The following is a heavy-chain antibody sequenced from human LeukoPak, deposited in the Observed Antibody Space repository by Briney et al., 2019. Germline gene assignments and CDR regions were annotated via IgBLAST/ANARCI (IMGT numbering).Heavy chain of an antibody. CDR2: IWYDGSNT. CDR3: ARVLSDLRDDSFDV. J-gene: IGHJ3*01. Sequence: GRSLRLSCAASGFTFNTYGMHWVRQAPGKGLEWVAFIWYDGSNTNYADSVKGRFTISRDNSKNTLYLQLNSLRAEDTAVYYCARVLSDLRDDSFDVWGQGTMVTVSS. V-gene: IGHV3-33*01. CDR1: GFTFNTYG.